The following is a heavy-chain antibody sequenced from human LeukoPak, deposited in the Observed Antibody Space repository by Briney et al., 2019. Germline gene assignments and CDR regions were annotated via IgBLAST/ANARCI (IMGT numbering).Heavy chain of an antibody. J-gene: IGHJ3*02. CDR1: GGSLSSNGYY. Sequence: PSETLSLTCTVSGGSLSSNGYYWGWIRQPPGKGLEWIGSFYYTGSTFYSPSLKSRVTISVDTSKNEFSLKLSSVTAADTAVYYCARRSGTYHAFDIWGQGTMVTVSS. V-gene: IGHV4-39*01. CDR3: ARRSGTYHAFDI. D-gene: IGHD1-26*01. CDR2: FYYTGST.